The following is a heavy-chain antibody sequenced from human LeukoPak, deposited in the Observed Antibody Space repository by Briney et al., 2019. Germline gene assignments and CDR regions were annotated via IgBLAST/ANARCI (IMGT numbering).Heavy chain of an antibody. CDR2: ISYDGSNK. D-gene: IGHD2-15*01. CDR1: GFTFSSYA. V-gene: IGHV3-30-3*01. Sequence: PGGSLRLSCAASGFTFSSYAMHWVRQAPGKGLEWVAVISYDGSNKYYADSVKGRFTISRDNSKNTLYLQMNSLRAEDTAVYYCARDRLSFAAGYGMDVWGQGTTVTVSS. CDR3: ARDRLSFAAGYGMDV. J-gene: IGHJ6*02.